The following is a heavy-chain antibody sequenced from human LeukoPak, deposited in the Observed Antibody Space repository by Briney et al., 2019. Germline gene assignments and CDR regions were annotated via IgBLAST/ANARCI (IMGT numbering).Heavy chain of an antibody. D-gene: IGHD6-13*01. J-gene: IGHJ4*02. Sequence: ASVKVSCKASGYTFTGYQMHWVRQAPGQGLEWMGWINPNSGGTNYAQKFQGWVTMTRDTSISTAYMELSRLRSDDTAVYYCAISAGYSSSWYGSDLGYWGQGTLVTVSS. CDR3: AISAGYSSSWYGSDLGY. CDR2: INPNSGGT. CDR1: GYTFTGYQ. V-gene: IGHV1-2*04.